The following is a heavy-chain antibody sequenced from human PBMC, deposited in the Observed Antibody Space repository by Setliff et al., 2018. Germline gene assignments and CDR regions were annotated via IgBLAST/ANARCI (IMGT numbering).Heavy chain of an antibody. CDR3: ARDRKSSPEHYYFDY. Sequence: GASVKVSCKASGYTFAHSGVTWVRQAPGQGLEWMGWISAYNGNTYYAQIFQGRVTMTRDTSTSTAYMELGSLTSDDTAVYYCARDRKSSPEHYYFDYWGQGTLVTVSS. J-gene: IGHJ4*02. CDR1: GYTFAHSG. CDR2: ISAYNGNT. V-gene: IGHV1-18*01.